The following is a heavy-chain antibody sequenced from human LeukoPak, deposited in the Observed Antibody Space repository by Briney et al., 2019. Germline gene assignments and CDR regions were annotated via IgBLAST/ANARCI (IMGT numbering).Heavy chain of an antibody. Sequence: GASVKVSCKASGGTFSSYGMSWVRQAPGQGLEWMGGIIPFLGTANYAQKFQGRVTITADESTSTAYMELSSLRSEDTAVYYCARDSDYGDYYDAFHIWGQGTLVTVSS. D-gene: IGHD4-17*01. CDR3: ARDSDYGDYYDAFHI. J-gene: IGHJ3*02. V-gene: IGHV1-69*13. CDR2: IIPFLGTA. CDR1: GGTFSSYG.